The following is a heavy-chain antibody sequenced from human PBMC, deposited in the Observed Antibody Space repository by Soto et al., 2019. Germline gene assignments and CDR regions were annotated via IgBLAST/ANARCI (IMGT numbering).Heavy chain of an antibody. J-gene: IGHJ3*02. D-gene: IGHD3-22*01. CDR2: ISAYNGNT. V-gene: IGHV1-18*04. CDR1: GYTFTSYG. CDR3: ARHYYDSSGGDAFDI. Sequence: ASVKVSCKASGYTFTSYGISWVRQAPGQGLEWMGWISAYNGNTNYAQRLQGRVTMTTDTSTSTAYMELRSLRSDDTAVYYCARHYYDSSGGDAFDIWGQGTMVTVSS.